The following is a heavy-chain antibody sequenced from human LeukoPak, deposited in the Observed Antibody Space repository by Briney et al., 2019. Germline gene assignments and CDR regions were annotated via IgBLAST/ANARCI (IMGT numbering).Heavy chain of an antibody. V-gene: IGHV3-64*01. CDR2: ISPDGGST. D-gene: IGHD5-12*01. Sequence: GSLRLSCAASGFTLSGYVMHWVRQAPGKGPESVSAISPDGGSTYYANSVKGRFTISRDNSKNTLYLQMGSLTTEDMAVYYCARENPQGGSDYWGQGTLVTVSS. CDR3: ARENPQGGSDY. CDR1: GFTLSGYV. J-gene: IGHJ4*02.